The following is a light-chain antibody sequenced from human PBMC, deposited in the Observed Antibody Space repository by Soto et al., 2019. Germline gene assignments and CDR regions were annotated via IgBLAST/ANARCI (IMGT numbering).Light chain of an antibody. V-gene: IGKV3-20*01. Sequence: IGFTQYTGTLSLSPGERATLSCRASQTISNTFLAWYQQRPGQAPRLLIYGASGRAAGIPDRFSGSGSGTDFTLSISRLEPEDFAVYYCQQYGVSPTFGGGTKVDIK. CDR2: GAS. CDR3: QQYGVSPT. CDR1: QTISNTF. J-gene: IGKJ4*01.